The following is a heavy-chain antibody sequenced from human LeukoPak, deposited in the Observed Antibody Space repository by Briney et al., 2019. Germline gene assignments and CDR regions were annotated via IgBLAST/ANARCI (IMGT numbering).Heavy chain of an antibody. V-gene: IGHV3-7*01. D-gene: IGHD3-22*01. CDR3: ARDWGAYYHFFDY. CDR2: IKQDGSER. CDR1: GFSMSAYW. Sequence: GGSLRLSCEASGFSMSAYWMSWVRQAPGKGLEWVGNIKQDGSERNYVDSVKGRFTISRDNAKKSLYLQMNSLRAEDTAVYYCARDWGAYYHFFDYWGQGTLVTVSS. J-gene: IGHJ4*02.